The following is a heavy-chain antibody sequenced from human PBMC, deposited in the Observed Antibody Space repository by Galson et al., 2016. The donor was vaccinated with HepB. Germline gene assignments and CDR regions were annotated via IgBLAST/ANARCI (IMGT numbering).Heavy chain of an antibody. CDR2: IRRQTYGGTT. J-gene: IGHJ4*02. CDR3: TRLSGYTFGHDFDY. V-gene: IGHV3-49*03. Sequence: SLRLSCATSGFTFADYAMTWFRQTPGKGLEWVGFIRRQTYGGTTDYAASVEGRFTISRDDSTSIVYLQMNSLKTEETALYYSTRLSGYTFGHDFDYWVQGTLVTVSS. D-gene: IGHD5-18*01. CDR1: GFTFADYA.